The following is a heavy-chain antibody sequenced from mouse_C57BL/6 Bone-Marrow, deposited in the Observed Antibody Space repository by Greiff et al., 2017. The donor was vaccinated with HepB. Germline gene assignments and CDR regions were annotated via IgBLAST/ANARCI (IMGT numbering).Heavy chain of an antibody. CDR2: ISDGGSYT. V-gene: IGHV5-4*03. CDR1: GFTFSSYA. J-gene: IGHJ2*01. CDR3: ARDLDY. Sequence: EVKLVESGGGLVKPGGSLKLSCAASGFTFSSYAMSWVRQTPEKRLEWVATISDGGSYTYYPDNVKGRFTISRDNAKNNRYLQMSHLKSEDTAMYYCARDLDYWGQGTTLTVSS.